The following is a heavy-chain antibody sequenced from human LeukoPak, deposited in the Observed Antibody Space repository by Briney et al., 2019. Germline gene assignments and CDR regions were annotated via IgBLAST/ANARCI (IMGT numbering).Heavy chain of an antibody. CDR1: GFTFSSYW. V-gene: IGHV3-7*05. D-gene: IGHD4-23*01. CDR2: IKQDGSEK. J-gene: IGHJ4*02. Sequence: PGGSLRLSCAASGFTFSSYWMSWVRQAPGKGLEWVANIKQDGSEKYYVDSVKGRFTISRDNAKNSLYLQMNSLRAEDTAVYYCAKVYSRDYGGNSFFDYWGQGTLVTVSS. CDR3: AKVYSRDYGGNSFFDY.